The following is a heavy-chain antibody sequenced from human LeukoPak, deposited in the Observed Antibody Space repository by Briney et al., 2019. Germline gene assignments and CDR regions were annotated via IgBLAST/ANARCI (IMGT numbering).Heavy chain of an antibody. Sequence: PGRSLRLSCAASGFTFSSYGMHWVRQAPGMGLEWVAVISYDGSNKYYADSVKGRFTISRDNSKNTLYLQMNSLRAEDTAVYCCAKSYFDWSAARYYYYGMDVWGQGTTVTVSS. CDR2: ISYDGSNK. D-gene: IGHD3-9*01. CDR1: GFTFSSYG. J-gene: IGHJ6*02. CDR3: AKSYFDWSAARYYYYGMDV. V-gene: IGHV3-30*18.